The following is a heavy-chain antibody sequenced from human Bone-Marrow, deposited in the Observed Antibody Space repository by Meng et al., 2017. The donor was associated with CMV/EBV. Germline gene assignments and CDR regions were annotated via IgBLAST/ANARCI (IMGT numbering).Heavy chain of an antibody. CDR3: ARGPGGYPLLYYYYGMDV. CDR1: GGSISSYY. D-gene: IGHD3-16*02. CDR2: FYYSGST. J-gene: IGHJ6*02. Sequence: SETLCLTCTVSGGSISSYYWSWIRQPPGKGLEWIGYFYYSGSTHYNPSLQSRVTISVDTSKNQFSLKLSSVTAADTSVYYCARGPGGYPLLYYYYGMDVWGQGPTVTVSS. V-gene: IGHV4-59*01.